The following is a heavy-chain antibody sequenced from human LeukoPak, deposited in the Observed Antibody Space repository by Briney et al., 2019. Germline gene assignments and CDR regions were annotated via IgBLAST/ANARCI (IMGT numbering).Heavy chain of an antibody. D-gene: IGHD3-9*01. V-gene: IGHV3-33*01. CDR1: GFTFSSYG. J-gene: IGHJ6*02. Sequence: GGSLRLSCAASGFTFSSYGMHWVRQAPGKGLEWVAVIWYDGSNKYYADSVKGRFTISRDNSKNTLYLQMNSLRAEDTAVYYCASDLAGYFDCLPGARFYYYYGMDVWGQGTTVTVSS. CDR3: ASDLAGYFDCLPGARFYYYYGMDV. CDR2: IWYDGSNK.